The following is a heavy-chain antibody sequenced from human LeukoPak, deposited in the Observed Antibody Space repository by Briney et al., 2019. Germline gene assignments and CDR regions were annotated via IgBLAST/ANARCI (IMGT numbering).Heavy chain of an antibody. V-gene: IGHV4-59*01. Sequence: PSETLSLTCTVSGGSISSYYWSWIRQPPGKGLEWIGYIYYSGSTNYNPSLKSRVTISVDTSKNQFSLKLSSVTAADTAVYYCARVGPYCSSTSCRFYYYYYMDVWAKGPRSPSP. D-gene: IGHD2-2*01. CDR3: ARVGPYCSSTSCRFYYYYYMDV. CDR1: GGSISSYY. J-gene: IGHJ6*03. CDR2: IYYSGST.